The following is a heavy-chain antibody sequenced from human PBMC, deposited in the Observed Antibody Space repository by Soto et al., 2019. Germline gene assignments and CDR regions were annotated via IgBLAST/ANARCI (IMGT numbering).Heavy chain of an antibody. CDR2: ITSSGGST. Sequence: EAQLLESGGGLVLPGGSLRLSCAVSGFTFNNYATSWVRQPPGKGLEWVSSITSSGGSTYYADSVKGRLTISRDNSENTLYLQMNSLRVEDTAVYYCAKRKYGDYVGGFDRWGQGTLVTVSS. J-gene: IGHJ4*02. D-gene: IGHD4-17*01. CDR1: GFTFNNYA. CDR3: AKRKYGDYVGGFDR. V-gene: IGHV3-23*01.